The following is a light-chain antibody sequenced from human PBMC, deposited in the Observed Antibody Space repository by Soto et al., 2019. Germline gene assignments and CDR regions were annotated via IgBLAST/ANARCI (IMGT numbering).Light chain of an antibody. V-gene: IGLV2-14*03. Sequence: SALPQPASVSGSPGQSIAISCTGTSSDVGAYNYVSWYQQYPGKAPKLMIYDVSNRPSGVSDRFSGSKSGNTASLTISGLQAEDEADYYCSSYTTSFTYVFGTGTKVTVL. CDR3: SSYTTSFTYV. CDR1: SSDVGAYNY. CDR2: DVS. J-gene: IGLJ1*01.